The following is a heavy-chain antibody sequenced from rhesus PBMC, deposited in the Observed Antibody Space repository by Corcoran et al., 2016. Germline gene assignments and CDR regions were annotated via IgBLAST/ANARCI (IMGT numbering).Heavy chain of an antibody. Sequence: QLQLQESGPGLLKPSETLSLTCAVSGGSISTNWWNWIRQPPGKGLEGMGRISGSGGSTTYNPSLKSRVTISTDTSKNQFSLNLSPVTAADTAVYYCARDRGHCDSNTCWQGFDFWGQGVLVTVSS. J-gene: IGHJ4*01. V-gene: IGHV4-173*01. CDR3: ARDRGHCDSNTCWQGFDF. CDR2: ISGSGGST. D-gene: IGHD2-2*01. CDR1: GGSISTNW.